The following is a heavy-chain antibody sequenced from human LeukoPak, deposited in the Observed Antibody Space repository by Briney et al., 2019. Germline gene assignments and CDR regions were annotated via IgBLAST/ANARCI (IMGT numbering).Heavy chain of an antibody. CDR2: ISTSGGSS. J-gene: IGHJ4*02. Sequence: GESLRLSRAASGFTFSSYAMSWVRQAPGKGLEWVSGISTSGGSSSYADSVKGRFTISRDNPRNTLYMQMNSLRAEDTALYYCAIMHPYYDGSGYWVQWGQGTLVTVSS. CDR1: GFTFSSYA. D-gene: IGHD3-22*01. CDR3: AIMHPYYDGSGYWVQ. V-gene: IGHV3-23*01.